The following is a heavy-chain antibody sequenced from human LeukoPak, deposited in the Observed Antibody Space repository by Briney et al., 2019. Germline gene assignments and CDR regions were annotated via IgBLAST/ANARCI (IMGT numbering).Heavy chain of an antibody. CDR1: GFTFSSYA. D-gene: IGHD2-8*01. V-gene: IGHV3-23*01. Sequence: HPGGSLRLSCAASGFTFSSYAMSWVRQAPGKGLEWVSAISGSGGSTYYADSVKGRFTISRDNSKNTLYLQMNSLRAEDTAVYYCAKVFNIVLMVYAFYFDYWGEGTLVTDSP. CDR2: ISGSGGST. J-gene: IGHJ4*02. CDR3: AKVFNIVLMVYAFYFDY.